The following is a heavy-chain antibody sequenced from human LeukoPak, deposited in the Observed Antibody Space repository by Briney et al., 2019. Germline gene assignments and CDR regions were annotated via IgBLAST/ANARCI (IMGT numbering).Heavy chain of an antibody. J-gene: IGHJ4*02. D-gene: IGHD5-24*01. CDR1: GGSISSSSYY. CDR2: IYYSGST. CDR3: ARQGRDGYNLIFDY. V-gene: IGHV4-39*01. Sequence: PSETLSLTCTVSGGSISSSSYYWGWIRQPPGKGLEWIGSIYYSGSTYYNPSLKSRVTISVDTSKNQFSLKLSSVTAADTAVYYCARQGRDGYNLIFDYWGQGTLVTVSS.